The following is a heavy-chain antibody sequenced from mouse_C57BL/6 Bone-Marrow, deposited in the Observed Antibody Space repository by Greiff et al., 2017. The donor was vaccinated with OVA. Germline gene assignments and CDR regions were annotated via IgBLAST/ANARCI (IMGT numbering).Heavy chain of an antibody. CDR3: ARYYGSSFYYFDD. CDR1: GYTFTSYW. CDR2: IYPGSGST. D-gene: IGHD1-1*01. J-gene: IGHJ2*01. Sequence: QVQLQQPGAELVKPGASVKLSCKASGYTFTSYWITWVKQRPGQGLEWIGDIYPGSGSTNYNEKFKGKATLTVDTSSSTAYMQLSSLTSEDSAVYYGARYYGSSFYYFDDWGQGTTLTVSS. V-gene: IGHV1-55*01.